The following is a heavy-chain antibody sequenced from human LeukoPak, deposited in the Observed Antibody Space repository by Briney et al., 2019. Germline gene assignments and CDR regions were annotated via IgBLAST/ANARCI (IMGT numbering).Heavy chain of an antibody. Sequence: GGSLRLSCAASGFSFSVYAMNWVRQTPGKGLEWVSHISSGSTTIYFADSVKGRFTISRDNLDNSLYLQMNSLGVEDTAVYYCARDFEVPAAAPDYYYYYYIDVWGKGTTVTVSS. CDR2: ISSGSTTI. CDR1: GFSFSVYA. CDR3: ARDFEVPAAAPDYYYYYYIDV. J-gene: IGHJ6*03. V-gene: IGHV3-48*04. D-gene: IGHD2-2*01.